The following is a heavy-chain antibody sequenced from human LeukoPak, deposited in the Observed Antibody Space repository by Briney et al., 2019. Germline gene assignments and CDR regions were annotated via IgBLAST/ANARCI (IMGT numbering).Heavy chain of an antibody. CDR3: ARGGSFELSPYDAFDI. J-gene: IGHJ3*02. CDR2: INPNSGGT. CDR1: GYTFTGYY. V-gene: IGHV1-2*02. D-gene: IGHD3-16*02. Sequence: ASVKVSCKASGYTFTGYYIYWVRQAPGQGLEWMGWINPNSGGTNNAQKFQGRVTMTRDTSISTAYMDLSRLRSDDTAVYYCARGGSFELSPYDAFDIWGQGTMVTVSS.